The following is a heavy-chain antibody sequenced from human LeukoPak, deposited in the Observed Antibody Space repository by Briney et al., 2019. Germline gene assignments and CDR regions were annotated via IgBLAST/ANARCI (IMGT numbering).Heavy chain of an antibody. CDR3: ANDPGPQIAMGGSVL. D-gene: IGHD2-21*01. J-gene: IGHJ4*02. CDR2: ISYDGTNK. Sequence: QAGGSLRLSCAASGFTFSSYAMHWVRQAPGKGLEWVAVISYDGTNKYYADSVKGRFTISGDNSKKELYLQMNSLRAEDTALYYCANDPGPQIAMGGSVLWGQGTLVTVSS. CDR1: GFTFSSYA. V-gene: IGHV3-30-3*02.